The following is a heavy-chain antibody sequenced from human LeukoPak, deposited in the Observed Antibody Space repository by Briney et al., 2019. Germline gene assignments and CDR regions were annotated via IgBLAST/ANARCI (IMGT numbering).Heavy chain of an antibody. D-gene: IGHD2-2*01. Sequence: GGSLRLSCAASGFTFSSYEMNWVRQAPGKGLEWVSYISSSGSTIYYADSVKGRFTISRDNAKNSLYLQMNSLRAEDTAVYYCARAPDIVVVPALFDYWGQGTLVTVSS. J-gene: IGHJ4*02. V-gene: IGHV3-48*03. CDR2: ISSSGSTI. CDR3: ARAPDIVVVPALFDY. CDR1: GFTFSSYE.